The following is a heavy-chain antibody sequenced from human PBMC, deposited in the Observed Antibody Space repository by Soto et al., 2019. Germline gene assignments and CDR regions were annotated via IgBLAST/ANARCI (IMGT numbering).Heavy chain of an antibody. CDR3: AADTYGDYIVYLQTTYYYYGMDV. CDR1: GFTFTSSA. J-gene: IGHJ6*02. D-gene: IGHD4-17*01. Sequence: QMQLVQSGPEVKKPGTSVKVSCKAPGFTFTSSAVQWVRQARGQRLEWIGWIVVGSGNTNYAQKFQERVTITRDMSTSTAYMELSSLRSEDTAVYYCAADTYGDYIVYLQTTYYYYGMDVWGQGTTVTVSS. V-gene: IGHV1-58*01. CDR2: IVVGSGNT.